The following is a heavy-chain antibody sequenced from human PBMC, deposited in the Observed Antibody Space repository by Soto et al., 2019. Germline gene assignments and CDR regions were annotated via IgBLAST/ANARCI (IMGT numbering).Heavy chain of an antibody. V-gene: IGHV3-30-3*01. CDR3: ASDKIKGAPDYLDS. Sequence: QEQLVESGGDVVQPGRSLTLSCAASGFTFSANAMHWVRQAPGKGLEWVAVIAYDGTIKIYRDSVKGRFTISRDDSKSTLYLQINSLRPEDTAVYYCASDKIKGAPDYLDSWGQGTLVTVSS. CDR2: IAYDGTIK. CDR1: GFTFSANA. J-gene: IGHJ4*02. D-gene: IGHD1-26*01.